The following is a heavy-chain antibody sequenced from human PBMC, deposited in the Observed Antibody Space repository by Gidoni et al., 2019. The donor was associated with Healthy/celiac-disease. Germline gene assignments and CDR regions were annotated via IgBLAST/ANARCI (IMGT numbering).Heavy chain of an antibody. V-gene: IGHV3-23*01. CDR3: AKDCSSTSCYVRNY. CDR2: ISGSGGST. CDR1: GFPFVSYA. J-gene: IGHJ4*02. D-gene: IGHD2-2*01. Sequence: EVMLLEPGGGLVQPGGSLGLSLAASGFPFVSYALSWVRQAPGKGLEWVSAISGSGGSTYYADSVKGRFTISRDNSKNTLYLQMNSLRAEDTAVYYCAKDCSSTSCYVRNYWGQGTLVTVSS.